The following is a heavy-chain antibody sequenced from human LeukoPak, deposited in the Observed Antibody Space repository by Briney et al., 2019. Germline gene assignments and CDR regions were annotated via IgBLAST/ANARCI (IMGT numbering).Heavy chain of an antibody. CDR3: ARPLDCNYGGTAFDI. CDR2: IDYSGSP. Sequence: PSETLSLTCTVSGGSVSNSNYCWGLIRQPPGKQLEWIGSIDYSGSPPYNPSLKGRVTISVGTSKNQFSLKLSSVTAADTAVYYCARPLDCNYGGTAFDIWGQGTMVTVSS. J-gene: IGHJ3*02. D-gene: IGHD4-23*01. CDR1: GGSVSNSNYC. V-gene: IGHV4-39*01.